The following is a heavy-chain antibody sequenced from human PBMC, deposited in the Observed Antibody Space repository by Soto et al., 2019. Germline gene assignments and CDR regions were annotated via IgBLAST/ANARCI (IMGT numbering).Heavy chain of an antibody. V-gene: IGHV1-18*01. CDR1: GYTFTSYG. J-gene: IGHJ4*02. CDR2: ISAYNGNT. Sequence: ASVKVSCKASGYTFTSYGISWVRQAPGQGLEWMGWISAYNGNTNYAQKLQGRVTMTTDTSTSTAYMELRSLRSDDAAVYYCARWRDIVVVPAAPDYWGQGTLVTVSS. D-gene: IGHD2-2*01. CDR3: ARWRDIVVVPAAPDY.